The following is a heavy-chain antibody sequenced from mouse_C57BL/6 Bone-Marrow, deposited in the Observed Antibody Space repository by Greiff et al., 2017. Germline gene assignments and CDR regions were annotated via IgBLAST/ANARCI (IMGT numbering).Heavy chain of an antibody. Sequence: EVQLQQSGAELVRPGASVKLSCTASGFNIKDDYMHWVKQRPEQGLEWIGWIDPENGDTAYAPKFQGKATITADTSSNTAYLQLSSLTSEDTAVYYGTTGHYYYGGQGTTLTVS. CDR3: TTGHYYY. J-gene: IGHJ2*01. CDR2: IDPENGDT. V-gene: IGHV14-4*01. CDR1: GFNIKDDY. D-gene: IGHD1-1*01.